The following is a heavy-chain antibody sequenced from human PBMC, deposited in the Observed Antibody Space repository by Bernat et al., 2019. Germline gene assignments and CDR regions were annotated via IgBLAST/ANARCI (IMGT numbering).Heavy chain of an antibody. CDR3: ARGCDFWSGYNFDY. CDR1: GFTFSSYE. CDR2: ISSSGSTI. V-gene: IGHV3-48*03. Sequence: EVQLVESGGGLVQPGGSLRLSCAASGFTFSSYEMNWVRQAPGKGLEWVSYISSSGSTIYYADSVKGRFTISRDNAKNSLYLQMNSLRAEDTAVYYCARGCDFWSGYNFDYWGQGTLVTVSS. J-gene: IGHJ4*02. D-gene: IGHD3-3*01.